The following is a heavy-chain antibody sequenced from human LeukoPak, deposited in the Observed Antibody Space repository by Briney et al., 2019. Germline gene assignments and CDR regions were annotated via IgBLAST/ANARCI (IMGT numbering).Heavy chain of an antibody. V-gene: IGHV3-21*06. CDR1: TFIFGSYS. J-gene: IGHJ6*02. D-gene: IGHD5-24*01. Sequence: GGSLRLSCVGSTFIFGSYSMNWVRQAPGKGLEWVSYISETSSHRYYADSVKGRFTISRDNAQNSRYLQMNSLSAEDTGIYYCARDRATKARIGGMDVWGQGTTVIVSS. CDR3: ARDRATKARIGGMDV. CDR2: ISETSSHR.